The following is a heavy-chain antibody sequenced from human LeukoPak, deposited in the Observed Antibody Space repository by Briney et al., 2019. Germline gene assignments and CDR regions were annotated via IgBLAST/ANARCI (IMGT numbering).Heavy chain of an antibody. D-gene: IGHD6-19*01. Sequence: SETLSLTCAVHGGSFSGYYWSWIRQPPGKGLEWIGEINHSGSTNYNPSLKSRVTISVDTSKNQFSLKLSFVTAADTAVYYCARGRYSSGWSDYWGQGTLVTVSS. V-gene: IGHV4-34*01. J-gene: IGHJ4*02. CDR1: GGSFSGYY. CDR3: ARGRYSSGWSDY. CDR2: INHSGST.